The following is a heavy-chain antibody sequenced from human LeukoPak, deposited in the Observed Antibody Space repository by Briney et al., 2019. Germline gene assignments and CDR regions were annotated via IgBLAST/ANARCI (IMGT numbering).Heavy chain of an antibody. CDR1: GDSITSSSYL. D-gene: IGHD6-13*01. CDR3: AGLRATGTVRGYMDV. V-gene: IGHV4-39*01. CDR2: FYNSESA. Sequence: PSETLSLTCSVSGDSITSSSYLSGWIRQPPGKRLEWIGSFYNSESAYYNASLKGRVTISVDTSKNLFSLELSSVTAADTAVFYCAGLRATGTVRGYMDVWGKGTTVTVSS. J-gene: IGHJ6*03.